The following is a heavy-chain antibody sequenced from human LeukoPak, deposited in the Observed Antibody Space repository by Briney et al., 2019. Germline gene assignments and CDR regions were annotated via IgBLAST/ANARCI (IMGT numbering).Heavy chain of an antibody. CDR1: GGSFSGYY. V-gene: IGHV4-34*01. Sequence: PSETLSLTCAVYGGSFSGYYWSWIRQPPGKGLEWIGEINHSGSTNYNPCLKSRVTISVDTSKNQFSLKLSSVTAADTAVYYCARVPNYSNYPYYYYYYMDVWGKGTTVTVSS. CDR3: ARVPNYSNYPYYYYYYMDV. D-gene: IGHD4-11*01. CDR2: INHSGST. J-gene: IGHJ6*03.